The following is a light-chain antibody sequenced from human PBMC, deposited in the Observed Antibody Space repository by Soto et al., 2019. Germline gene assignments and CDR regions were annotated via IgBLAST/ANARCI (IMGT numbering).Light chain of an antibody. CDR1: QSISDY. CDR3: QQSYSIPYT. Sequence: DIQMTQSPSSLSASVGDRVTITCRASQSISDYLNWYQQKPGKAPKLLIYAASILQSGVPSRFSGSGSGTDFTLTITSLQPEDFATYYCQQSYSIPYTFGQGTKLDIK. V-gene: IGKV1-39*01. CDR2: AAS. J-gene: IGKJ2*01.